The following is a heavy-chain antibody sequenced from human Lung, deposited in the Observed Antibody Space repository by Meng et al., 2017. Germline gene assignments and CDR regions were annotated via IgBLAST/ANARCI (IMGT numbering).Heavy chain of an antibody. Sequence: QVQLWPSGAEVKKTGAAEKVSSQSSGYPFTSYAMHWVRQAPGQRLEWMGWINAGNGNTKYSQKFQGRVTITRDTSASTAYMELSSLRSEDTAVYYCARGDYCGGDCYWFDYWGQGTLVTVSS. J-gene: IGHJ4*02. CDR1: GYPFTSYA. CDR2: INAGNGNT. CDR3: ARGDYCGGDCYWFDY. V-gene: IGHV1-3*01. D-gene: IGHD2-21*02.